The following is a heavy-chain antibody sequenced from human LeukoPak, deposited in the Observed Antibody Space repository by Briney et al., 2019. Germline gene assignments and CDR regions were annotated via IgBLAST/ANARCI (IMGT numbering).Heavy chain of an antibody. CDR1: GFTFSSYG. V-gene: IGHV3-30*02. Sequence: GSLRLSCAASGFTFSSYGMHWVRQAPGKGLEWVAVIWYDGSNKYYADSVKGRFTISRDNSKNTLYLQMNSLRAEDTAVYYCAKDGGLSSSIDYWGQGTLVTVSS. J-gene: IGHJ4*02. CDR3: AKDGGLSSSIDY. CDR2: IWYDGSNK. D-gene: IGHD6-6*01.